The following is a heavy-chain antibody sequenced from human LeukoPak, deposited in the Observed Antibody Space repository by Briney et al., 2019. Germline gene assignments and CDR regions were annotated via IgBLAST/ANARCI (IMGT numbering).Heavy chain of an antibody. D-gene: IGHD2-15*01. V-gene: IGHV4-34*01. J-gene: IGHJ4*02. CDR3: AREGSGGSYVDY. CDR1: GSSFSNYY. CDR2: IHPSGTT. Sequence: SETLSLTCAVYGSSFSNYYWSWIRQSPGKVLEWIGEIHPSGTTSYNPSLKSRVTISVDTSKNHFSLNLTSVTAADTAVYYCAREGSGGSYVDYWGQGTLVTVSS.